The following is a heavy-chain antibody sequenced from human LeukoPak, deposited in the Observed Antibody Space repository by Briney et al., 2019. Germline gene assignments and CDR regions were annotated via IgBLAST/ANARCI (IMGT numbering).Heavy chain of an antibody. CDR2: IKHDGSEK. Sequence: PGGSLRLSCAASGFTFSSYAMHWVRQAPGKGLGWVASIKHDGSEKYYVDSVRGRFTISRDNTMNSPYLQMSSLRAEDTAVYYCATDRGWRTSGYYLYYFEYWGQGTLVTYSS. D-gene: IGHD3-3*01. V-gene: IGHV3-7*01. J-gene: IGHJ4*02. CDR3: ATDRGWRTSGYYLYYFEY. CDR1: GFTFSSYA.